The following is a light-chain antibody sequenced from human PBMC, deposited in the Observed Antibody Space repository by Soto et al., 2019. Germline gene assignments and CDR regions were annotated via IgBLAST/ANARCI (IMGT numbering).Light chain of an antibody. J-gene: IGKJ1*01. CDR1: QSVSSSY. CDR3: QQYGSSVT. CDR2: GAS. Sequence: EIELTQSPGTLSLSPGERATLSCRASQSVSSSYLAWYQQKPDQAPSLLIYGASSRATGIPARFSGSGSGTDFTLPISRLEPEDFAVYYCQQYGSSVTFGQGTKVEIK. V-gene: IGKV3-20*01.